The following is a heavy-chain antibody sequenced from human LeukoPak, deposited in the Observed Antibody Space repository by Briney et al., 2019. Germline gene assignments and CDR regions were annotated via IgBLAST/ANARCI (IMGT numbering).Heavy chain of an antibody. CDR1: GFIFNDYA. CDR2: IRYDGSNK. D-gene: IGHD3-3*01. Sequence: PGGSLRLSCKASGFIFNDYAMHWVRQAPGKGLEWVAYIRYDGSNKNYADSVKGRFTISRDNSKNTLYLQMNSLRAEDTAVYYCAIIREEFGVVIADYWGQGTLVTVSS. V-gene: IGHV3-30*02. CDR3: AIIREEFGVVIADY. J-gene: IGHJ4*02.